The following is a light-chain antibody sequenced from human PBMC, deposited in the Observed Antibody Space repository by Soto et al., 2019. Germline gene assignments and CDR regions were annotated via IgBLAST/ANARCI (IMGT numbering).Light chain of an antibody. Sequence: EIVLTQSPATLALSPGERATLSCRASRGVNSNLAWYQQKPGQAPRLLIYDTSNRASGIPARLRGSGSGTDFTLTISSLEPEDFAVFYCQQRSVWPWTFGQGTKVEIK. CDR1: RGVNSN. CDR2: DTS. V-gene: IGKV3D-11*01. J-gene: IGKJ1*01. CDR3: QQRSVWPWT.